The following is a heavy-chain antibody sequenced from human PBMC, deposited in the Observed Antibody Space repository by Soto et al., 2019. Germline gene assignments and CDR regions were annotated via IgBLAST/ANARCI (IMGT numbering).Heavy chain of an antibody. CDR1: GYTFTSYG. CDR2: ISAYNGNT. CDR3: ARGSCSGGSCPLGY. Sequence: ASVKVSCKASGYTFTSYGISWVRQAPGQRLEWKGWISAYNGNTNYAQKNQGRATITTDTSTSTAYLELRSLRSDDAAVYYCARGSCSGGSCPLGYWGQGTLVTVSS. V-gene: IGHV1-18*01. J-gene: IGHJ4*02. D-gene: IGHD2-15*01.